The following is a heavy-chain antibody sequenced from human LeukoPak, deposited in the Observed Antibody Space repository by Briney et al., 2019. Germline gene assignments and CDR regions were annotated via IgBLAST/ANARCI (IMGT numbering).Heavy chain of an antibody. J-gene: IGHJ4*03. CDR2: IRSSSTYI. Sequence: PGGSVRLSCAASGFTFTSYSMNWARQAPGKGLEWVSSIRSSSTYIYYADSVTGRFTISRDNAKNSLFLQMNSLRAEDTAVYYCARAGYCSGGNCYLDYWGQGTLVTVSS. V-gene: IGHV3-21*06. CDR1: GFTFTSYS. CDR3: ARAGYCSGGNCYLDY. D-gene: IGHD2-15*01.